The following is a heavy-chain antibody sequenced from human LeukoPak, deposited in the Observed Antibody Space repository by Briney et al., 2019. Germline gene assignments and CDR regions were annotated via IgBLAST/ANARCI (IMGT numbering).Heavy chain of an antibody. CDR2: INHSGST. V-gene: IGHV4-34*01. Sequence: MPSETLSLTCAVYGGSFSGYYWSWIRQPPGKGLEWIGEINHSGSTNYNPSLKSRVTISVDTSKNQFSLKLSSVTAADTAVYYCARSTYGYYENSGYYLYYFDSWGQGTLVTVSS. D-gene: IGHD3-22*01. J-gene: IGHJ4*02. CDR3: ARSTYGYYENSGYYLYYFDS. CDR1: GGSFSGYY.